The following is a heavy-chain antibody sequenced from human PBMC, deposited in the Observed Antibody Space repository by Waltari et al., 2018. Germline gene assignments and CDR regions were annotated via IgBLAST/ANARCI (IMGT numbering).Heavy chain of an antibody. V-gene: IGHV4-34*01. J-gene: IGHJ4*02. CDR2: INHSGST. D-gene: IGHD6-19*01. Sequence: QVQLQQWGAGLLKPSETLSLTCAVYGGSFSGYYWSWIRQPPGKGMEWIGEINHSGSTNYNPSLKSRVTISVDTSKNQFSLKLSSVTAADTAVYYCARKEGGSSGWYYFDYWGQGTLVTVSS. CDR1: GGSFSGYY. CDR3: ARKEGGSSGWYYFDY.